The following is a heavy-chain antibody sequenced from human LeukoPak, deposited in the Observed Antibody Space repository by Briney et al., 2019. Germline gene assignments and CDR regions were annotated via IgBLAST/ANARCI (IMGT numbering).Heavy chain of an antibody. CDR1: GFTFSSYT. CDR2: ITTGGPNT. J-gene: IGHJ4*02. V-gene: IGHV3-23*01. D-gene: IGHD7-27*01. Sequence: GGSLRLSCTASGFTFSSYTMSWVRQAPGKGLKWVSTITTGGPNTYYADSVKGRFTVSRDDSKNTLYLQMNSLRAEDTAVYYCAKDGGLWVSAHWGDSWGRGTLVIVSS. CDR3: AKDGGLWVSAHWGDS.